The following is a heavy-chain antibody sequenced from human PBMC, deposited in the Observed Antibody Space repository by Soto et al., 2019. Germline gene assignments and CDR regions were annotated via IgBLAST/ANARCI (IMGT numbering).Heavy chain of an antibody. V-gene: IGHV1-58*02. CDR1: GFTFTSSA. J-gene: IGHJ6*03. Sequence: GASVKVSCKASGFTFTSSAMQWVRQARGQRLEWIGWIVVGSGNTNYAQKFQERVTITRDMSTSTAYMELSSLRSEDTAVYYCAAAYYDISHMDVWGKGTTVTVSS. CDR2: IVVGSGNT. CDR3: AAAYYDISHMDV. D-gene: IGHD3-9*01.